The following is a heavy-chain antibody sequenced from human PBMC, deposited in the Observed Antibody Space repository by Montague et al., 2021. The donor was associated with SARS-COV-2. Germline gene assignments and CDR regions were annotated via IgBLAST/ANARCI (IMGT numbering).Heavy chain of an antibody. J-gene: IGHJ3*02. V-gene: IGHV6-1*01. D-gene: IGHD3-9*01. Sequence: CAISGDSVSNKSVAWNWIRQSPSRGLEWLGRTYYRSKWYSDYAEXXKRRLVITPDTSKNQVSLQLNSAIPEDTAVYFCASSGITLTGLDAFDIWGQGTMVTVSS. CDR3: ASSGITLTGLDAFDI. CDR1: GDSVSNKSVA. CDR2: TYYRSKWYS.